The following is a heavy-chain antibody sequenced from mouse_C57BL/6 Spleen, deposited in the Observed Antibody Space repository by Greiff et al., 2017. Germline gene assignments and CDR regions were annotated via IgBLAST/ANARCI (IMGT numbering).Heavy chain of an antibody. J-gene: IGHJ2*01. CDR2: IYPGDGDT. CDR3: ASRGYSYYFDY. Sequence: QVQLQQSGPELVKPGASVKISCKASGYAFSSSWMNWVKQRPGKGLEWIGRIYPGDGDTNYNGKFKGKATLTADKSSSTAYMQLSSLTSEDSAVYFCASRGYSYYFDYWGQGTTLTVSS. D-gene: IGHD2-14*01. V-gene: IGHV1-82*01. CDR1: GYAFSSSW.